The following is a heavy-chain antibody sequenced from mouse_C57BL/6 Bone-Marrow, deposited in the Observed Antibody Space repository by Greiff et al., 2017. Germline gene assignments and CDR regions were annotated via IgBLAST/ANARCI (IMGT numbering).Heavy chain of an antibody. Sequence: VQLQQSGPELVKPGASVKISCKASGYSFTGYYMNWVKQSPEKSLEWIGEINPSTGGTTYNQKFKAKATLTVDKSSSTAYMQLKSLTSEDSAVYYCARVVYGRGFAYWGQGTLVTVSA. CDR1: GYSFTGYY. V-gene: IGHV1-42*01. J-gene: IGHJ3*01. D-gene: IGHD1-1*01. CDR3: ARVVYGRGFAY. CDR2: INPSTGGT.